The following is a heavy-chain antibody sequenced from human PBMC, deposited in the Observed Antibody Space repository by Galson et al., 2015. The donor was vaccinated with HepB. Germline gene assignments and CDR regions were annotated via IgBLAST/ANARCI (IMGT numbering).Heavy chain of an antibody. Sequence: SLRLSCAASGFTFSSYGMHWVRQAPGKGLEWVAVIWYDGSNKYYADSVKGRFTISRDNSKNTLYLQMNSQRAEDTAVYYCAGDLNQAADYYGSGGYYPIYYYYGMDVWGQGTTVTVSS. CDR3: AGDLNQAADYYGSGGYYPIYYYYGMDV. CDR1: GFTFSSYG. CDR2: IWYDGSNK. D-gene: IGHD3-10*01. V-gene: IGHV3-33*01. J-gene: IGHJ6*02.